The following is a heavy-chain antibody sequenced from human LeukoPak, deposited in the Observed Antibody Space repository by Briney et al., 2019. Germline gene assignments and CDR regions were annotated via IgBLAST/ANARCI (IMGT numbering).Heavy chain of an antibody. CDR3: ARGQYSSSWREDYYYYGMDV. CDR2: ISSSGSTI. V-gene: IGHV3-11*01. CDR1: GFTFSDYY. Sequence: GGSLRLSCAASGFTFSDYYMSWIRQAPGKGLEWVSYISSSGSTIYYADSVKGRFTISRDNAKNSLYQQMNSLRAEDTAVYYCARGQYSSSWREDYYYYGMDVWGQGTTVTVSS. D-gene: IGHD6-13*01. J-gene: IGHJ6*02.